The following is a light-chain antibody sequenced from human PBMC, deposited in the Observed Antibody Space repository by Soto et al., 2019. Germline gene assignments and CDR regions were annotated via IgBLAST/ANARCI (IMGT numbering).Light chain of an antibody. Sequence: QSVLTQPPSVSGAPGQRVTISCTGSSSNIGAPYDVHWYQQLPGTTPKLLIYDNNSRPSGVPDRFSGSKSGTSASLAITGLQAEDEADYYCQSYDSSLSGSVVFGGGTKVTVL. CDR1: SSNIGAPYD. CDR3: QSYDSSLSGSVV. J-gene: IGLJ2*01. V-gene: IGLV1-40*01. CDR2: DNN.